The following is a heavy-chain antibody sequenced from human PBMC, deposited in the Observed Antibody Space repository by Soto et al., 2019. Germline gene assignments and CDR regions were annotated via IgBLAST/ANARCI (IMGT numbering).Heavy chain of an antibody. J-gene: IGHJ6*02. V-gene: IGHV1-69*12. CDR3: ARDQDSGNGIKLLDYYGMDV. CDR2: IIPIFGTA. Sequence: QVQLVQSGAEVKKPGSSVKVSCKASGGTFSSYAISWVRQAPGQGLEWMGGIIPIFGTANYAQKFQGRVTITADESTSTAYMELSSLRSEDTAVYYCARDQDSGNGIKLLDYYGMDVWGQGTTVTVSS. CDR1: GGTFSSYA. D-gene: IGHD5-12*01.